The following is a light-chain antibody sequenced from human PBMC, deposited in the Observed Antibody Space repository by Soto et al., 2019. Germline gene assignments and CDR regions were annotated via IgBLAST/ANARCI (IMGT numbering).Light chain of an antibody. CDR2: DDR. CDR3: QVWDRSSDHYV. V-gene: IGLV3-21*02. Sequence: SSELTQPPPVSVAPGQTVRVTCGAKNIGSKSVHWYQQRSGQAPVLVVYDDRDRPSGVPERFSGSNSGNTATLTISRVEDGDEADYHCQVWDRSSDHYVFGTWTKVTVL. J-gene: IGLJ1*01. CDR1: NIGSKS.